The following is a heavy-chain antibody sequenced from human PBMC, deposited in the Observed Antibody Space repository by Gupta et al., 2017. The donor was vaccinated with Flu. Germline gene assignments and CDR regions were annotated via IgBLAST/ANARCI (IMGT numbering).Heavy chain of an antibody. CDR2: MNPDSGNT. V-gene: IGHV1-8*01. J-gene: IGHJ3*02. D-gene: IGHD1-26*01. CDR3: ARGIPGLPEGGWEGGAFDI. CDR1: GYTFTSYD. Sequence: QVQLVQSGAEVKKPGASVRVSCKASGYTFTSYDINWVRQATGQGLEWMGWMNPDSGNTGYAQNFQGRVILTRDTSTGTAYMELSSLRSEDTAVYYCARGIPGLPEGGWEGGAFDIWGQGTMVTVS.